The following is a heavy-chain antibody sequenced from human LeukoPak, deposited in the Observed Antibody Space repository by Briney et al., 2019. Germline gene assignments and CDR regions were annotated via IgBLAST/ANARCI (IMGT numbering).Heavy chain of an antibody. CDR2: IIPILDVA. J-gene: IGHJ6*02. CDR3: ARFPVRGYTYGSVIHHMDV. V-gene: IGHV1-69*04. D-gene: IGHD5-18*01. CDR1: GGTFNTYA. Sequence: VKVSCKASGGTFNTYAITWVRQAPRQGLEWMGRIIPILDVADYAQQFQGRVTISADRSTSTVYMDLSSLRSEDTATYYCARFPVRGYTYGSVIHHMDVWGQGTTVTVSS.